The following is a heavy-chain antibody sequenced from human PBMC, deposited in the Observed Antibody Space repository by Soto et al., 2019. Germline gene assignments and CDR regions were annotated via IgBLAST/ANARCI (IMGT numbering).Heavy chain of an antibody. CDR1: GYSFTSYG. D-gene: IGHD1-1*01. V-gene: IGHV5-51*01. Sequence: XESLTISLKGSGYSFTSYGLGWVRQMPGKGLEWMGIIYPCDSDTIYSPSFQGQVTISADKSISTAYLQWSSLKASDTAMYYCERQGRNAALDIWGQGKMFTVS. J-gene: IGHJ3*02. CDR3: ERQGRNAALDI. CDR2: IYPCDSDT.